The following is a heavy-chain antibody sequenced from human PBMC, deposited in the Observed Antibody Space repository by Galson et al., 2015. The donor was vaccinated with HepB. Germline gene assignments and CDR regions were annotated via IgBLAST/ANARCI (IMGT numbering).Heavy chain of an antibody. CDR3: ARPRGKAAVGSNSWFDP. CDR2: IYYTGST. D-gene: IGHD6-13*01. CDR1: GDSINNYNYY. J-gene: IGHJ5*02. Sequence: LSLTCNVSGDSINNYNYYWGWIRQTPGKGLEWIGNIYYTGSTYYNPSLKNRVTISLDRSKNTFSLRLTSVSAADTAIYFCARPRGKAAVGSNSWFDPWGQGALVTVS. V-gene: IGHV4-39*02.